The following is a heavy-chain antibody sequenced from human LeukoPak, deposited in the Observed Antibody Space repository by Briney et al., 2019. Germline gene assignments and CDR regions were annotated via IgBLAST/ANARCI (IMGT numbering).Heavy chain of an antibody. J-gene: IGHJ4*02. V-gene: IGHV5-51*01. CDR2: IYPGDSDT. CDR3: ARLNYDILTGYAEFDY. D-gene: IGHD3-9*01. CDR1: GYSFTSYW. Sequence: GESLKISCKGSGYSFTSYWIGCVRQMPGKGLEWMGIIYPGDSDTRYSPSFQGQVTISADKSISTAYLQWSSLKASDTAMYYCARLNYDILTGYAEFDYWGQGTLVTVSS.